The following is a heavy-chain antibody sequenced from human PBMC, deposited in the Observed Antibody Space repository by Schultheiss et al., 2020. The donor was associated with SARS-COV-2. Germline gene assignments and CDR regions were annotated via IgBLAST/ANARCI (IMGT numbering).Heavy chain of an antibody. CDR2: INHSGST. CDR3: ARSTGFLLWFDP. CDR1: GGSISSGSYY. J-gene: IGHJ5*02. V-gene: IGHV4-39*06. D-gene: IGHD3-3*01. Sequence: GSLRLSCTVSGGSISSGSYYWAWIRRPPGKGLEWIGEINHSGSTNYNPSLKSRATISIDTSKNQFTLKLKSVTAADTAVYYCARSTGFLLWFDPWGQGTLVTVSS.